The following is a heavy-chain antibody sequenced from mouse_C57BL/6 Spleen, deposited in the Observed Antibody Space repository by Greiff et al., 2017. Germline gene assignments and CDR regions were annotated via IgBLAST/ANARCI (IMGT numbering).Heavy chain of an antibody. CDR1: GYAFTNYL. CDR2: INPGSGGT. V-gene: IGHV1-54*01. J-gene: IGHJ3*01. Sequence: QVQLQQSGAELVRPGTSVKVSCKASGYAFTNYLIEWVKQRPGQGLEWIGVINPGSGGTNYNEKFKGKATLTADKSSSTAYMQLSSLTSEDSAVYFCAREGGYDGYYWFADWGQGTLVTVSA. CDR3: AREGGYDGYYWFAD. D-gene: IGHD2-3*01.